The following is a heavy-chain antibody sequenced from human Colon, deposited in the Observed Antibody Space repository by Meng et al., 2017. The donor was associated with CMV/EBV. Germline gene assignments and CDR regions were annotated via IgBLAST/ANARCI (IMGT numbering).Heavy chain of an antibody. CDR2: INPDSGAT. V-gene: IGHV1-2*02. D-gene: IGHD3-22*01. CDR1: GYTFTAYY. Sequence: ASVKVSCKASGYTFTAYYIHWVRQAPGQGLEWMGWINPDSGATNYAPNFQNRVTMTRDTSISAAYMELSRLRSDDAAIYYCAREGGFQSVGYYGMDVWGQGTTVTVSS. J-gene: IGHJ6*02. CDR3: AREGGFQSVGYYGMDV.